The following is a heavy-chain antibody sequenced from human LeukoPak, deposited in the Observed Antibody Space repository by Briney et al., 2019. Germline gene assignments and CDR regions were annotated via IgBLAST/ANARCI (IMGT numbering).Heavy chain of an antibody. J-gene: IGHJ1*01. D-gene: IGHD3-22*01. Sequence: SGGSLRLSCAASGFTFSDYYMSWIRQAPGKGLEWVPYISSSNSYTNYADSVKGRFYADSVKGRFTISRDNAKNSLYLQMNSLRAEDTAVYYCASLTYYFDSSGYYPGYFQHWGQGTLVTVSS. CDR3: ASLTYYFDSSGYYPGYFQH. CDR1: GFTFSDYY. V-gene: IGHV3-11*03. CDR2: ISSSNSYT.